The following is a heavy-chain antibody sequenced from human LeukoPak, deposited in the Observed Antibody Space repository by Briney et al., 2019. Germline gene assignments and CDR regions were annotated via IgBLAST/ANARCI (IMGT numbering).Heavy chain of an antibody. J-gene: IGHJ5*02. D-gene: IGHD6-13*01. V-gene: IGHV3-21*04. CDR2: ISGSSSYI. CDR3: AKNEGGSSWYREYNWFDP. Sequence: GGSLRLSCAASGFTFSRYNMNWVRQAPGKGLEWVSSISGSSSYIYYADSVKGRFTISRDNSKNTLYLQMNSLRAEDTAVYYCAKNEGGSSWYREYNWFDPWGQGTLVTVSS. CDR1: GFTFSRYN.